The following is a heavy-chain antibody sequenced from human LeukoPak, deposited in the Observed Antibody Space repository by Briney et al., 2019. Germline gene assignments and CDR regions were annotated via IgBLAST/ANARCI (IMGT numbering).Heavy chain of an antibody. CDR1: GFTFNNYA. J-gene: IGHJ4*02. CDR3: EKLEGYRSGIYFCHY. CDR2: IFCSGDNA. Sequence: GGSLRLSCAASGFTFNNYAMYWVRQAPGKGLEWVSGIFCSGDNAHYADSVKGRFTISRDNAKNTLYLQMNSLRAEDSALYYCEKLEGYRSGIYFCHYWGQGPRVSVSS. V-gene: IGHV3-23*01. D-gene: IGHD6-19*01.